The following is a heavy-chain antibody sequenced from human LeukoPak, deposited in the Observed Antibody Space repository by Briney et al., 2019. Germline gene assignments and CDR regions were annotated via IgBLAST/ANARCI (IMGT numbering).Heavy chain of an antibody. CDR2: IRSSSSTT. CDR1: GFTFISNS. D-gene: IGHD2-15*01. J-gene: IGHJ4*02. V-gene: IGHV3-48*02. CDR3: AREIPPDI. Sequence: GRSLRLSCSASGFTFISNSMNWVRRAPGKGLEWVSYIRSSSSTTYYADSVKGRFTISRDNAKNSLYLQINSLRDEDTAVYYCAREIPPDIWGQGTPVTVSS.